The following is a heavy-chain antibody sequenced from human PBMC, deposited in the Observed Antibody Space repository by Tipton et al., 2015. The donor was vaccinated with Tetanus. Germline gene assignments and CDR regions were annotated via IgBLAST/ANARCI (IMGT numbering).Heavy chain of an antibody. CDR3: ARESPALDC. D-gene: IGHD1-14*01. V-gene: IGHV6-1*01. Sequence: VKPSQTLSLTCVISGDSVSRNNATWNWIRQSPSRGLEWLGRTYYRSKWYNDYAPSVERRITIKPDTSKNQFSLQLNSMTPEDTAVYFCARESPALDCWGQGILVTVSS. CDR2: TYYRSKWYN. CDR1: GDSVSRNNAT. J-gene: IGHJ4*02.